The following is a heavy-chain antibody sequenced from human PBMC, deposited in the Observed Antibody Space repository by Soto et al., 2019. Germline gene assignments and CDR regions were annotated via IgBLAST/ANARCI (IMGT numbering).Heavy chain of an antibody. V-gene: IGHV1-46*01. D-gene: IGHD3-22*01. CDR2: INPSGGYT. Sequence: ASVKVSCKASGYTFSSYYMNWVRQAPGQGLEWLGIINPSGGYTTYAQRFLGRVTMTSDTSTSTVHMELGSLTSEDTAVYYCARDRGPSSGYYPYWFDPWGQGTLVTVSS. J-gene: IGHJ5*02. CDR3: ARDRGPSSGYYPYWFDP. CDR1: GYTFSSYY.